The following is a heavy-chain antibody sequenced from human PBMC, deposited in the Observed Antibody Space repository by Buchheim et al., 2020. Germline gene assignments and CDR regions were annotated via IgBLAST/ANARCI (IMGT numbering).Heavy chain of an antibody. CDR2: IHYSGST. J-gene: IGHJ6*02. V-gene: IGHV4-59*01. D-gene: IGHD3-9*01. CDR1: GDSISRYY. Sequence: QVQLQESGPGLVKPSETLSLTCTVSGDSISRYYWSWIRQPPGKGLEWVGDIHYSGSTSSTPALKSRLTISIDTSKNQFSLKLSSVTAADTAVYYCARDLNGFGNYYYYYGMDVWGQGTT. CDR3: ARDLNGFGNYYYYYGMDV.